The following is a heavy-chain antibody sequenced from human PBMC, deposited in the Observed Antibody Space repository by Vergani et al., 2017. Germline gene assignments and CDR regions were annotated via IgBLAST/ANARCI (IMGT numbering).Heavy chain of an antibody. V-gene: IGHV3-33*01. Sequence: QVQLVQSGGGVVPPGGSLRLSCVASGFTFNRYGMQWVRQAPGKGLEWVAYVLFDGSNEYYADSVKGRFIVSRDNSNDALYLQMNSLRDEDTGVYYCARDLRLLYNRFDPWGQGTLVTVSS. CDR1: GFTFNRYG. CDR2: VLFDGSNE. CDR3: ARDLRLLYNRFDP. J-gene: IGHJ5*02. D-gene: IGHD1-14*01.